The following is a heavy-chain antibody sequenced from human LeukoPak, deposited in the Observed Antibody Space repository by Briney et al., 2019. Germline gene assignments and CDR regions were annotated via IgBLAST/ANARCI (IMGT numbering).Heavy chain of an antibody. CDR2: IRSKANSYAT. J-gene: IGHJ4*02. CDR1: GFTFSGSA. CDR3: TMYYDILTGYSTYYFDY. Sequence: GGSLRLSCAASGFTFSGSAMHWVRRASGKGLEWVGRIRSKANSYATAYAASVKGRFTISRDDSKNTAYLQMNSLKTEDTAVYYCTMYYDILTGYSTYYFDYWGQGTLVTVSS. V-gene: IGHV3-73*01. D-gene: IGHD3-9*01.